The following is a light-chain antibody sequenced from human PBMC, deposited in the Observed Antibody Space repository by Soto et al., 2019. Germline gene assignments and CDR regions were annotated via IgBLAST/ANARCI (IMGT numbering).Light chain of an antibody. CDR3: QQYGTSPWT. J-gene: IGKJ1*01. V-gene: IGKV3-20*01. Sequence: EIVLTQSPGTLSLFPGERATLSCRATQSVNSDYLAWYQQKPGQAPRLLIYIASRRATGIPDRFSGSGSGTDFTLPINRLEPEDFAVYYCQQYGTSPWTFGQGTKVEIK. CDR1: QSVNSDY. CDR2: IAS.